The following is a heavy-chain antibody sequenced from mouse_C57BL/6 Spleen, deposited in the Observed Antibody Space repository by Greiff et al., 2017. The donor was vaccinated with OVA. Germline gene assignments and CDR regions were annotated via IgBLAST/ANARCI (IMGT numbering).Heavy chain of an antibody. CDR2: ISYSGST. J-gene: IGHJ3*01. D-gene: IGHD1-1*01. V-gene: IGHV3-1*01. CDR1: GYSITSGYD. Sequence: VQLQQSGPGMVKPSQSLSLTCTVTGYSITSGYDWHWIRHFPGNKLEWMGYISYSGSTNYNPSLKSRISITHDTSKNHFFLKLNSVTTEDTATYYCAREGNYYGIAYWGQGTLVTVSA. CDR3: AREGNYYGIAY.